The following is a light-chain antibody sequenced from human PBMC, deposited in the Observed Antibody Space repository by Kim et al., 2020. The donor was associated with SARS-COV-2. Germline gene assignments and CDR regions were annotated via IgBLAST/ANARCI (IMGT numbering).Light chain of an antibody. V-gene: IGLV3-1*01. CDR3: QAWDSSTWV. CDR1: KLGDKY. J-gene: IGLJ3*02. CDR2: QDN. Sequence: SYELTQPPSVSVSPGQTVNITCSGAKLGDKYACWYQQKPGQSPMLVIYQDNKRPSGIPERFSGSNSGNTATLTIRGSQAMDEADYYWQAWDSSTWVFGGGTQLTVL.